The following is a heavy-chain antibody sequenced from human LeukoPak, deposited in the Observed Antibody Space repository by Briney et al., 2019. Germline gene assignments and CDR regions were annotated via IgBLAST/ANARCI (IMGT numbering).Heavy chain of an antibody. V-gene: IGHV3-48*02. D-gene: IGHD3-22*01. CDR1: GFTFSRHA. Sequence: PGGSLRLSCAASGFTFSRHAMNWVRQAPGKGLEWVSYISASGTTIYYTDSVKGRFTISRDNAKNSLYLQMNSLRDEDTALYYCALYFYDSSGYPSFDYWGQGTLVTVSS. CDR3: ALYFYDSSGYPSFDY. J-gene: IGHJ4*02. CDR2: ISASGTTI.